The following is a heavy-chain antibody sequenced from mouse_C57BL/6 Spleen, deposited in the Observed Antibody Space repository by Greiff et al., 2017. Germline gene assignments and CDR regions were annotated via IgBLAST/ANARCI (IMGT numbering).Heavy chain of an antibody. D-gene: IGHD1-1*01. J-gene: IGHJ2*01. CDR2: IYPGDGDT. V-gene: IGHV1-80*01. CDR1: GYAFSSYW. CDR3: ARLGYYGSSSDY. Sequence: VQLQQSGAELVKPGASVKISCKASGYAFSSYWMNWVKQRPGKGLEWIGQIYPGDGDTNYNGKFKGKATLTADKSSSTAYMQLSSLTSEDSAVYFCARLGYYGSSSDYWGQGTTLTVSS.